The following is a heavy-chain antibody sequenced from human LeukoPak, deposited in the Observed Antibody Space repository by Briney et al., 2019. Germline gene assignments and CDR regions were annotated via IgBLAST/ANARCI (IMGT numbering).Heavy chain of an antibody. V-gene: IGHV3-7*01. CDR1: GFTFTNYG. CDR3: ATGGVTTVTT. D-gene: IGHD4-17*01. J-gene: IGHJ5*02. CDR2: IKQDGREK. Sequence: GGSLRLSCAASGFTFTNYGMSWVRQAPGKGLEWVANIKQDGREKYCVDSVKGRFTISRDNAKNSLYLQMNSLRVEDTAVYYCATGGVTTVTTWGQGTLVTVSS.